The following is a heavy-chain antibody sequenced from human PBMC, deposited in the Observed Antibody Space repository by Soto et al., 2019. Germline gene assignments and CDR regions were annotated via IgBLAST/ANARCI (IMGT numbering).Heavy chain of an antibody. CDR1: GFTFNTHW. D-gene: IGHD3-10*01. V-gene: IGHV3-74*01. CDR2: IYFDGITT. J-gene: IGHJ4*02. CDR3: ARGGANGVNY. Sequence: EVQLVESGGGVVQPGGSLRLCCTASGFTFNTHWTHWVRQAPGKGVVWLSRIYFDGITTNYADSVKGRLTVSIDNAKNTVYLHENTLRDGDTSVYYSARGGANGVNYWGQGTLLTVSS.